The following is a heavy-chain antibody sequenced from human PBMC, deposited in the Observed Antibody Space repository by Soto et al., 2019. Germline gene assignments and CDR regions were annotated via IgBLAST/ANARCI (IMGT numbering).Heavy chain of an antibody. J-gene: IGHJ5*02. V-gene: IGHV4-59*01. D-gene: IGHD4-17*01. CDR2: IYYSGSP. Sequence: SETLSLTCTVSGGSINTYYWSWIRQPPGKGLEWIGYIYYSGSPNYNPSLKSRVTISVDTPKNQFSLRLNSVTAADTAVYYCARDKRGTTVFDGDWFDPWGQGTLVTVSS. CDR1: GGSINTYY. CDR3: ARDKRGTTVFDGDWFDP.